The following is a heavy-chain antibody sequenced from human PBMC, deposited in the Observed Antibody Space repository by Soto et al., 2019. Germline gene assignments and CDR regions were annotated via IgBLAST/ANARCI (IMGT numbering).Heavy chain of an antibody. CDR1: GGSINSYW. CDR2: VYSSGTT. Sequence: PSETLSLTCTVSGGSINSYWWSWIRQPARKGLEWIGRVYSSGTTDYNPSLNSRATMSVETSKNQFSLKLSFVTAADTAVYYCARDIASYAYGEGYWGQGIQVTVSS. V-gene: IGHV4-4*07. J-gene: IGHJ4*02. D-gene: IGHD2-21*01. CDR3: ARDIASYAYGEGY.